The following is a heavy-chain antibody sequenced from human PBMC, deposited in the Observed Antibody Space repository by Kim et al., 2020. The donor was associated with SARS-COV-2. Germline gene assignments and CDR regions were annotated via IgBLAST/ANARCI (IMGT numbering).Heavy chain of an antibody. Sequence: GGSLRLSCAASGFTFSSYGMHWVRQAPGKGLEWVAVISYDGSNKYYADSVKGRFTISRDNSKNTLYLQMNSLRAEDTAVYYCARDPAHDYGDAGDYWGQGTLVTVSS. V-gene: IGHV3-33*05. CDR3: ARDPAHDYGDAGDY. J-gene: IGHJ4*02. CDR2: ISYDGSNK. D-gene: IGHD4-17*01. CDR1: GFTFSSYG.